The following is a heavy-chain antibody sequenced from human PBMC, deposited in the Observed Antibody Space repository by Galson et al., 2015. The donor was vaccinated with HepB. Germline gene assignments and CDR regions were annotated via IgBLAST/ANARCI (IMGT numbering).Heavy chain of an antibody. Sequence: SVKVSCKASGGTSSSYAISWVRQAPGQGLEWMGGIIPIFGTANYAQKFQGRVTITADKSTSTAYMELSSLRSEDTAVYYCASSRGGSYRANAFDIWGQGTMVTVSS. D-gene: IGHD3-16*02. CDR1: GGTSSSYA. V-gene: IGHV1-69*06. CDR2: IIPIFGTA. J-gene: IGHJ3*02. CDR3: ASSRGGSYRANAFDI.